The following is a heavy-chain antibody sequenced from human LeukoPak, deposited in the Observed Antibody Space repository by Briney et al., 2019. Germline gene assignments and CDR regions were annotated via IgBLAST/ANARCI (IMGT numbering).Heavy chain of an antibody. V-gene: IGHV3-30*02. Sequence: LSGGSLRLSCAASRFTFSSYGMHWVRQAPGKGLERVAYIQYDGSNEQYADSVKGRFSISRDSSKNILYLQMNSLRAEDTAAYYCAKDRCSNGVGCYYYYMDVWGKGTTVTISS. D-gene: IGHD2-8*01. CDR2: IQYDGSNE. J-gene: IGHJ6*03. CDR1: RFTFSSYG. CDR3: AKDRCSNGVGCYYYYMDV.